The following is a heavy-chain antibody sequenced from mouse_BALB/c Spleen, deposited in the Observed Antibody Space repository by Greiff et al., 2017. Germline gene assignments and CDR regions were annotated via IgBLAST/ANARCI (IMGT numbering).Heavy chain of an antibody. V-gene: IGHV5-4*02. D-gene: IGHD2-4*01. CDR2: ISDGGSYT. CDR3: ARGYDYDEDYAMDY. J-gene: IGHJ4*01. Sequence: EVNLVESGGGLVKPGGSLKLSCAASGFTFSDYYMYWVRQTPEKRLEWVATISDGGSYTYYPDSVKGRFTISRDNAKNNLYLQMSSLKSEDTAMYYCARGYDYDEDYAMDYWGQGTSVTVSS. CDR1: GFTFSDYY.